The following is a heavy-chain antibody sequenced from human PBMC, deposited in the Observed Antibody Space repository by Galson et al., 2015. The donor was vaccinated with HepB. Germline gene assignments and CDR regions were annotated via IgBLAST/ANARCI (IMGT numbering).Heavy chain of an antibody. CDR1: GFTFSSYA. D-gene: IGHD3-10*01. V-gene: IGHV3-23*01. Sequence: SLRLSCAASGFTFSSYAMSWVRQAPGKGLEWVSAISGSGGSTYYADSVKGRFTISRDNSKNTLYLQMNSLRAEDTAVYYCAKEVGNYYGSGSYYNYYFDYWGQGTLVTVSS. CDR2: ISGSGGST. CDR3: AKEVGNYYGSGSYYNYYFDY. J-gene: IGHJ4*02.